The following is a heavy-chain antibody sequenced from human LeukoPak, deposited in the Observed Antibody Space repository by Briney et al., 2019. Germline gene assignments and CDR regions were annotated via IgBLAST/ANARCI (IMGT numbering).Heavy chain of an antibody. V-gene: IGHV1-18*04. CDR2: ISAYNGNT. Sequence: ASVKVSCKASGYTFTGYYMHWVRQAPGQGLEWMGWISAYNGNTNYAQKLQGRVTMTTDTSTSTAYMELRSLRSDDTAVYYCARAPYYYDSSGYYFENDYWGQGTLVTVSS. CDR1: GYTFTGYY. J-gene: IGHJ4*02. D-gene: IGHD3-22*01. CDR3: ARAPYYYDSSGYYFENDY.